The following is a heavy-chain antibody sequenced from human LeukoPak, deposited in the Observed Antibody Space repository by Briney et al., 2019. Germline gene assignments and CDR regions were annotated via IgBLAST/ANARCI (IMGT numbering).Heavy chain of an antibody. J-gene: IGHJ4*02. CDR2: ISSSGSTI. Sequence: PGGSLRLSCVASGFTFSSYEMIWVRQAPGKGLEWVSYISSSGSTIYYADSVKGQFTISRDNVKYSTYLQMNTLRAEDTAIYYCARVDSSSRSLNYWGQGTLVTVSS. V-gene: IGHV3-48*03. D-gene: IGHD6-13*01. CDR1: GFTFSSYE. CDR3: ARVDSSSRSLNY.